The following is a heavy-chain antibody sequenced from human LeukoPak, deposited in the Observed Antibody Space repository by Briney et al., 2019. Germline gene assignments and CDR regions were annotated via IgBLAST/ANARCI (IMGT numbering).Heavy chain of an antibody. CDR1: GFTCSSYE. CDR3: ARLVSGYSYGHDAFDI. V-gene: IGHV3-48*03. CDR2: ISSSGSTI. D-gene: IGHD5-18*01. Sequence: PGGSLRLSCAASGFTCSSYEMNWVRQAPGKGLEWVSYISSSGSTIYYADSVKGRFTISRDNAKNSLYLQMNSLRAEDTAVYYCARLVSGYSYGHDAFDIWGQGTMVTVSS. J-gene: IGHJ3*02.